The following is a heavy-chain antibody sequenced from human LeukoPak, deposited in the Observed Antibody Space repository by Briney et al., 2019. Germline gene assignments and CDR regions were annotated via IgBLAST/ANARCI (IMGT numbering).Heavy chain of an antibody. CDR3: ARAEYRTQVAYYYYYMDV. D-gene: IGHD6-6*01. Sequence: GASVKVSCKASGYTFTSYGISWVRQAPGQGLEWMGWISAYNGNTNYAQKLQGRVTMTTDTSTSTAYMELRSLRSNDTAVYYCARAEYRTQVAYYYYYMDVWGKGTTVTISS. CDR2: ISAYNGNT. CDR1: GYTFTSYG. J-gene: IGHJ6*03. V-gene: IGHV1-18*01.